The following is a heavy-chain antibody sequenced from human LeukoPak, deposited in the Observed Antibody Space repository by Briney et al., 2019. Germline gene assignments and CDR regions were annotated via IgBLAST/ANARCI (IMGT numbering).Heavy chain of an antibody. J-gene: IGHJ4*02. V-gene: IGHV3-30-3*01. CDR3: AKDSGYYYDSSGYEDY. CDR1: GFTFSSYA. CDR2: ISYDGSNK. Sequence: GGSLRLSCAASGFTFSSYAMHWVRQAPGKGLEWVAVISYDGSNKYYADSVKGRFTISRDNSKNTLYLQMNSLRAEDTAVYYCAKDSGYYYDSSGYEDYWGQGTLVTVSS. D-gene: IGHD3-22*01.